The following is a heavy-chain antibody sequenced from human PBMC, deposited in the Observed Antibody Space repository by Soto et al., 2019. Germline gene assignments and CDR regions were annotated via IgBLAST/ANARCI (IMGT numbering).Heavy chain of an antibody. J-gene: IGHJ4*02. CDR1: GYTFTGYY. CDR3: ARDSRSGYDYHSYEY. D-gene: IGHD5-12*01. V-gene: IGHV1-2*02. CDR2: ISPDSGGT. Sequence: QVQLVQSGAEVKKPGASVKVSCKASGYTFTGYYMHWVRQAPGHGLEWMGWISPDSGGTNYAQEFQGRVTMTRDTSISTAYMELRWLTSDDTAVFYCARDSRSGYDYHSYEYWGQGTLVTVSS.